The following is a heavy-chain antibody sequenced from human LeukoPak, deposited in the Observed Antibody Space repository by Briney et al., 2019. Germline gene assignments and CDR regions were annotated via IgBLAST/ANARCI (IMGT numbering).Heavy chain of an antibody. CDR3: ARETSGSYYIFYGMDV. Sequence: GASVKVSCKASGGTFSSYAISWVRQAPGQGLEWMGGIIPIFGTANYAQKFQGRVTITADESTSTAYMELSSLRSEDTAVYYCARETSGSYYIFYGMDVWGQGTTVTVSS. V-gene: IGHV1-69*13. J-gene: IGHJ6*02. D-gene: IGHD3-10*01. CDR2: IIPIFGTA. CDR1: GGTFSSYA.